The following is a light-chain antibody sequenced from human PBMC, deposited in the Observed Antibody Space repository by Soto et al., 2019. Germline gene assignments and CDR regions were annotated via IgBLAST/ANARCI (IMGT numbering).Light chain of an antibody. CDR3: QQSNNWPYT. Sequence: EIVMTHSPATLSVSPGESATLSCRASQSVRDNLAWYQQKPGQAPRLLIYGASTRATGIPARFSGSGSGTEFTLTINSLQSEDFALYFCQQSNNWPYTFGQGTKLEIK. CDR2: GAS. J-gene: IGKJ2*01. V-gene: IGKV3-15*01. CDR1: QSVRDN.